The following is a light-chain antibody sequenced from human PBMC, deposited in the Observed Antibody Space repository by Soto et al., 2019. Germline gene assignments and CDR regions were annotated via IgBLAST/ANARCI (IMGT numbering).Light chain of an antibody. CDR1: QSVSSY. V-gene: IGKV3-11*01. Sequence: EIVLTQSPATLSLSPGERATLSCRASQSVSSYLAWYQQKPGQAPRLLIYDASNRATGIPARFSGSGSGTDFTLTISSLEPEXXXXXXXXXXXXXXXXXFGGGTKVEIK. CDR3: XXXXXXXXXX. J-gene: IGKJ4*01. CDR2: DAS.